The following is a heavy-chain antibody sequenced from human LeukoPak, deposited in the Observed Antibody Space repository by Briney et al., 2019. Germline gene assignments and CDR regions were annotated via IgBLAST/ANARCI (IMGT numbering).Heavy chain of an antibody. V-gene: IGHV3-7*01. CDR1: GFPYTNYW. Sequence: GGSLRLSCAVSGFPYTNYWMSWVRQAPGKGLEWVANIKEDGSVMYYVDSLKGRFTISRDSAQNSLYLQMNSLRVEDTAVYFCARDLWGSYSTGSYLDYWGQGALVTVSS. J-gene: IGHJ4*02. CDR2: IKEDGSVM. D-gene: IGHD6-19*01. CDR3: ARDLWGSYSTGSYLDY.